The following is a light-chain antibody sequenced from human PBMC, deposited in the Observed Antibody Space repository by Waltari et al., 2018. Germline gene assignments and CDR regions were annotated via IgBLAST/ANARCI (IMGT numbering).Light chain of an antibody. V-gene: IGLV4-69*01. Sequence: QLVLTQSPSPSASLGASVKLTCTLSSGHSSYAIPCHHQQPERGPRYLMKLNSDGSLYKGDGIPDRFSGSTSGAERYLTISSLQSEDEADYYCQAWGTGIVVFGGGTKLTVL. CDR2: LNSDGSL. J-gene: IGLJ2*01. CDR1: SGHSSYA. CDR3: QAWGTGIVV.